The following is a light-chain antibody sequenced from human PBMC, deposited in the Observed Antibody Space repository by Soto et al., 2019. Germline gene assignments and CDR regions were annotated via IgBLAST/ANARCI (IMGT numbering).Light chain of an antibody. CDR3: QQYGYSFRA. Sequence: EILLTQSPGTLSLSPGERATLSCRASQSVSSSYLSWYQLKPGQAPRLLIYGASSRATGIPDRFSGSGSGTAFTLTISRLEPEDFAVYYCQQYGYSFRAFRQGTKVEL. CDR1: QSVSSSY. J-gene: IGKJ1*01. CDR2: GAS. V-gene: IGKV3-20*01.